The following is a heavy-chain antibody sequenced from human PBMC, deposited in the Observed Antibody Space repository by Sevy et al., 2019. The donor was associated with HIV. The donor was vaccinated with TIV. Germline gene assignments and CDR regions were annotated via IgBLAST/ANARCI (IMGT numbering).Heavy chain of an antibody. CDR2: ITANNGNT. CDR1: GYTFTNYH. CDR3: SRAPRGSQGPGQYCRH. V-gene: IGHV1-18*01. Sequence: ASVKVSCKASGYTFTNYHITWVRQAPGQGLEWMGWITANNGNTNYAQRPQGRVTMTTDTSTNPAYMELRSLKSDNTAVSSFSRAPRGSQGPGQYCRHWGQGILVTVSS. J-gene: IGHJ1*01. D-gene: IGHD1-26*01.